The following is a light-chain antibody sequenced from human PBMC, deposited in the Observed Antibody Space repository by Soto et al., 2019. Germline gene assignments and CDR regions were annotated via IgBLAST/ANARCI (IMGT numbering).Light chain of an antibody. CDR1: SSDVGGYNY. CDR2: EVS. J-gene: IGLJ2*01. V-gene: IGLV2-8*01. CDR3: SSYGGSNNLV. Sequence: QSALTQPPSASGSPGQSVTISCIGTSSDVGGYNYVSWYQQHPGKAPKLMIYEVSQRPSGVPDRFSGSKSGYTASLTVSGLQPEDEADYYCSSYGGSNNLVFGGGTKLTVL.